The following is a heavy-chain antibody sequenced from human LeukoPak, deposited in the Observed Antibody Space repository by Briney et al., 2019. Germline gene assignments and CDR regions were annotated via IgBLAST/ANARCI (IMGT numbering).Heavy chain of an antibody. J-gene: IGHJ4*02. V-gene: IGHV1-46*01. Sequence: ASVKVSCKASGYTFTSYYMHWVRQAPGQGLEWMGIINPSGGSTSYAQKVQGRVTMTRDTSTSTVYMELSSLRSEDTAVYYCARDDIYIWITMVRGAPRHWGQGTLVTVSS. CDR2: INPSGGST. CDR3: ARDDIYIWITMVRGAPRH. D-gene: IGHD3-10*01. CDR1: GYTFTSYY.